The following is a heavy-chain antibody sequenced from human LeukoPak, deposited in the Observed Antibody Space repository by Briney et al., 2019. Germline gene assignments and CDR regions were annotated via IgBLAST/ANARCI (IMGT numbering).Heavy chain of an antibody. V-gene: IGHV3-30*18. D-gene: IGHD6-13*01. CDR3: AKDGAAAQPYYFDY. CDR1: GFTFSSYG. J-gene: IGHJ4*02. CDR2: ISYDGSNK. Sequence: GRSLRLSCAASGFTFSSYGMHWVRQAPGKGLEWVAVISYDGSNKYYADSVKGRFTISRDNSKNTLYLQMNSLRAEDTAVYYCAKDGAAAQPYYFDYWGQGTLVTVSS.